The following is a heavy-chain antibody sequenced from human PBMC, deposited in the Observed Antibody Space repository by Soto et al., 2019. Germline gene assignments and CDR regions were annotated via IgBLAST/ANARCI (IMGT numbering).Heavy chain of an antibody. D-gene: IGHD6-6*01. V-gene: IGHV4-39*01. J-gene: IGHJ4*02. Sequence: PSETLSLTCTVSGGSISSSSYYWGWIRQPPGKGLEWIGSIYYSGSTYYNPSLKSRVTISVDTSKNQFSLKLSSVTAADTAVYYCARRAIAARPRKPYYFDYWGQGTLVTVSS. CDR3: ARRAIAARPRKPYYFDY. CDR1: GGSISSSSYY. CDR2: IYYSGST.